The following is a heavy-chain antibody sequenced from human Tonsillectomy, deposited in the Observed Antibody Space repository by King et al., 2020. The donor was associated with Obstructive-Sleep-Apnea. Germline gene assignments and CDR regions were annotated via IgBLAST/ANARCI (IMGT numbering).Heavy chain of an antibody. V-gene: IGHV3-33*06. CDR1: GFTFSSYG. CDR2: IWYDGSNK. J-gene: IGHJ4*02. D-gene: IGHD4-23*01. CDR3: AKDQDSYGGLDY. Sequence: VQLVESGGGVVQPGRSLRLSCAASGFTFSSYGMHWVRQAPGKGLEWVAVIWYDGSNKYYADSVKGRFTISRDNSKNTLYLQMNSLRAEDTAVYYCAKDQDSYGGLDYWGQGTLVTVSS.